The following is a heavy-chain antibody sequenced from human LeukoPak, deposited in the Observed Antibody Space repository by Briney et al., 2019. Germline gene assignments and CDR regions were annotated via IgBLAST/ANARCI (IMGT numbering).Heavy chain of an antibody. J-gene: IGHJ4*02. CDR1: GFTFSSYS. Sequence: GGSLRLSCAASGFTFSSYSMNWVRQAPGKGLEWVSYISSSSSTIYYADSVKGRFTISRDNAKNSLYLQMNSLRAGDTAVYYCARGVEWELGDYWGQGTLVTVSS. V-gene: IGHV3-48*01. CDR3: ARGVEWELGDY. CDR2: ISSSSSTI. D-gene: IGHD1-26*01.